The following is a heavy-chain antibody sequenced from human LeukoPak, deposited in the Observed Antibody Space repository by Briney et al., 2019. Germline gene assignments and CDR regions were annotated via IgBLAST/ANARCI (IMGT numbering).Heavy chain of an antibody. J-gene: IGHJ4*02. V-gene: IGHV4-4*07. CDR2: IYTSGST. D-gene: IGHD1-26*01. CDR1: GGSISSYY. Sequence: PSETLSLTCTVSGGSISSYYWRWIRQPAGKGLEWIGRIYTSGSTNYNPSLKSRVTISVDKSKNQFSPKLSSVTAADTAVYYCARVGATGSGYYFDYWGQGTLVTVSS. CDR3: ARVGATGSGYYFDY.